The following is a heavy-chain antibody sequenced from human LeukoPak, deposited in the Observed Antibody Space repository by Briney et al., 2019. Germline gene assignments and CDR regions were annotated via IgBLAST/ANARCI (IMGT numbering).Heavy chain of an antibody. J-gene: IGHJ5*02. CDR2: ISAYNGNT. CDR3: ARMEKTPGIAAGGTTRRYNWFDP. D-gene: IGHD6-13*01. Sequence: GASVKVSCKASGYTFTSYGISWVRQAPGQGLEWMGWISAYNGNTNYAQKLQGRVTMTTDTSTSTAYMELRSLRSDDTAVYCCARMEKTPGIAAGGTTRRYNWFDPWGQGTLVTVSS. V-gene: IGHV1-18*01. CDR1: GYTFTSYG.